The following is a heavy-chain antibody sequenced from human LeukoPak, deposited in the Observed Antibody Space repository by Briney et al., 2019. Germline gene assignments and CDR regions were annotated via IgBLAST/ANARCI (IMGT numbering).Heavy chain of an antibody. J-gene: IGHJ3*02. CDR1: GGSISSYY. CDR2: IYTSGST. D-gene: IGHD1-26*01. CDR3: ARDRGSGSYYHPFDAFDI. Sequence: PSETLSLTCTVSGGSISSYYWSWIRQPAGKGLEWFGRIYTSGSTNYNPSLKSRVTMSVDTSKNQFSLKLSPVTAADTAVYYCARDRGSGSYYHPFDAFDIWGQGTMVTVSS. V-gene: IGHV4-4*07.